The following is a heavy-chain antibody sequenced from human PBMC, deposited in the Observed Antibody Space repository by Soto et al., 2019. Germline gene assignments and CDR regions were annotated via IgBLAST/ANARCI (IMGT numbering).Heavy chain of an antibody. V-gene: IGHV1-69*06. Sequence: QVQLVQSGAEVKKPGSSVKLSCKASGDSFSSFAVTWVRQAPGQGLEWMGGIIPNFDTPKYAQKFQGRVTIIADKSTPTPYMELSSLRSEDTAVYYCARPYYDSSGYFLGYFDHWAQGTLVTVSS. CDR1: GDSFSSFA. J-gene: IGHJ4*02. CDR2: IIPNFDTP. D-gene: IGHD3-22*01. CDR3: ARPYYDSSGYFLGYFDH.